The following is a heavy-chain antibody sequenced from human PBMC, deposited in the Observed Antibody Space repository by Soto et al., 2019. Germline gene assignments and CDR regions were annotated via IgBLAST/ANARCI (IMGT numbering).Heavy chain of an antibody. V-gene: IGHV4-34*01. CDR2: INHSGST. CDR3: ARGGSGPFRY. Sequence: QVQLQQWGAGLLKPSETLSLTCAVYGGSFSGYYWSWIRQPPGKGLEWIGEINHSGSTNYNPSLKSRVTISVDTSKNQFSLKLSSATAADTAVDYCARGGSGPFRYWGQGTLVTVSS. CDR1: GGSFSGYY. J-gene: IGHJ4*02. D-gene: IGHD3-10*01.